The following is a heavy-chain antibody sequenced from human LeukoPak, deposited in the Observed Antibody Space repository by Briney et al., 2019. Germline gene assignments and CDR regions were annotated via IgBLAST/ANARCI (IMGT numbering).Heavy chain of an antibody. CDR2: IQYDGSNK. CDR3: AKDNPIEEVPGLGPGD. D-gene: IGHD2-2*01. Sequence: PGGSLRLSCAASGFTFSSSGMRWVRQAPGRGLEWVAFIQYDGSNKSYADSVEGRFTISRDNSKNTLYLQMSSLRTDDTAMYYFAKDNPIEEVPGLGPGDWGQGTLVTVSS. CDR1: GFTFSSSG. V-gene: IGHV3-30*02. J-gene: IGHJ4*02.